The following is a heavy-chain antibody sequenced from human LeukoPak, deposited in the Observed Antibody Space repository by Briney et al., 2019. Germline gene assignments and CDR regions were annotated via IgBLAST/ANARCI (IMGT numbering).Heavy chain of an antibody. CDR2: IYYSGST. CDR1: GGSISSGGYC. D-gene: IGHD6-6*01. CDR3: ARAPRTPESLPARWYFDL. J-gene: IGHJ2*01. V-gene: IGHV4-31*03. Sequence: SETLSLTCTVSGGSISSGGYCWSWIRQHPGKGLEWIGYIYYSGSTYYNPSLKTRVTISVDTSKNQFSLKLSSVTAADTAVYYCARAPRTPESLPARWYFDLWGRGTLVTVSS.